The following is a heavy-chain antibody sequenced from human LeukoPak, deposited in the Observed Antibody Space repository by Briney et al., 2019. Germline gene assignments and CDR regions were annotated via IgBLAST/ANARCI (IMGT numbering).Heavy chain of an antibody. CDR1: GYTFSSYA. V-gene: IGHV3-30-3*01. J-gene: IGHJ1*01. Sequence: SGYTFSSYAMHWVRQAPGKGLEWVAVISYDGSNKYYADSVKGRFTISRDNSKNTLYLQMNSLRAEDTAVYYCARGVFQHWGQGTLVTVSS. CDR2: ISYDGSNK. CDR3: ARGVFQH.